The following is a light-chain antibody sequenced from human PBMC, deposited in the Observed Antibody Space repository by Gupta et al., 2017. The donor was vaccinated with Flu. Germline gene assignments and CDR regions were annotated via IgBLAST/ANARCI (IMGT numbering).Light chain of an antibody. J-gene: IGKJ2*01. CDR3: QQYKSYPYT. Sequence: GDRVTITFRASQSSSNWLAWYQQKPGKAPKLLIYKASSLENVVPSRFSGSGSGTEFTLTISSLQPDDFATFYCQQYKSYPYTFGQGAKLEIK. V-gene: IGKV1-5*03. CDR2: KAS. CDR1: QSSSNW.